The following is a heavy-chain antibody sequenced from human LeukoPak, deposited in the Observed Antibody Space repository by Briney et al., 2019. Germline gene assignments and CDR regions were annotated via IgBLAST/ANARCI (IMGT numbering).Heavy chain of an antibody. CDR3: AKNSATNTYFDY. Sequence: GGSLRLSCAASGFTFDDYAMRWVRQAPGKGLEWVSGISWNSGSIGYADSVKGRFTISRDNAKNSLYLQMNSLRAEDTALYYCAKNSATNTYFDYWGQGTLVTVSS. CDR2: ISWNSGSI. J-gene: IGHJ4*02. CDR1: GFTFDDYA. D-gene: IGHD2-15*01. V-gene: IGHV3-9*01.